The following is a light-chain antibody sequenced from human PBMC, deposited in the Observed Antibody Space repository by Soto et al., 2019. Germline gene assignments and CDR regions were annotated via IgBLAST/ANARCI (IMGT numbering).Light chain of an antibody. CDR2: KAS. Sequence: DIQMTPSPSTLSASVGDRVIITCRASQSISSWLAWYQQKPGKAPKLLIYKASSLEGGVPSRFSGSGSGTEFTLTISSLQPDDFATYYCQQYNSYSWTFGQGTKVDIK. CDR1: QSISSW. J-gene: IGKJ1*01. CDR3: QQYNSYSWT. V-gene: IGKV1-5*03.